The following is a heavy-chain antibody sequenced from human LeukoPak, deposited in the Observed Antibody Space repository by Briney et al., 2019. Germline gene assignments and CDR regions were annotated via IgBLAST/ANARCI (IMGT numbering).Heavy chain of an antibody. V-gene: IGHV1-2*02. CDR3: ARELVVPAADDYYYYYGMDV. CDR2: INPNSGGT. D-gene: IGHD2-2*01. J-gene: IGHJ6*02. Sequence: ASVKVSCKASGYTFTGYYMHWVRQAPGQGLEWMGWINPNSGGTNYAQKFQGRVTMTRDTSISTAYMELSRLRSDDTAVYYCARELVVPAADDYYYYYGMDVWGRGTTVTVSS. CDR1: GYTFTGYY.